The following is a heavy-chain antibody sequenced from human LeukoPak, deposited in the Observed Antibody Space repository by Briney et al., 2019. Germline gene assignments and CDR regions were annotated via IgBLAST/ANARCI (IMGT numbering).Heavy chain of an antibody. CDR2: INHSGST. V-gene: IGHV4-34*01. CDR3: ARSRAFDY. Sequence: PSETLSLTCTVSGGSISSYYWSWIRQPPGKGLEWIGEINHSGSTNYNPSLKSRVTISVDTSKNQFSLKLSSVTAADTAVYYCARSRAFDYWGQGTLVTVSS. J-gene: IGHJ4*02. CDR1: GGSISSYY.